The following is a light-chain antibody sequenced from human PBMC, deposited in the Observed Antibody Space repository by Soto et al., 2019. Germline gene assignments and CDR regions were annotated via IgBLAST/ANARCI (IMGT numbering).Light chain of an antibody. V-gene: IGLV1-44*01. CDR1: SSNIGSNT. CDR3: ATWDDSLNGHVV. J-gene: IGLJ2*01. CDR2: SNT. Sequence: QSVLTQPPSASGTPGQRVSISCSGSSSNIGSNTVNWYQHFPGTAPKLLIYSNTQRPSGVPDRFSGSKSGTSASLAISGLQSEEDADYYCATWDDSLNGHVVFGGGTKVTVL.